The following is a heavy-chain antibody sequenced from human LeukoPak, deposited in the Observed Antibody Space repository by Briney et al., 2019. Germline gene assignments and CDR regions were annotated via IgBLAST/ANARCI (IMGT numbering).Heavy chain of an antibody. J-gene: IGHJ4*02. CDR3: ARWGDLPSDS. Sequence: ASVKVSCKTSGFVFVNHGISWVRQAPGQGLEWMGWISAYNGNTDYGQYFEGRLTMTTDTFTTTAYMELGNLDFDDTAVYFCARWGDLPSDSWGQGTLVTVSS. D-gene: IGHD2-21*01. V-gene: IGHV1-18*01. CDR1: GFVFVNHG. CDR2: ISAYNGNT.